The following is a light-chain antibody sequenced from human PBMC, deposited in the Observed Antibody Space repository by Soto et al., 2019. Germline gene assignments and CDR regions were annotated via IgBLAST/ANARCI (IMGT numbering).Light chain of an antibody. J-gene: IGKJ4*02. CDR3: QQEDKPPPLT. Sequence: DIQMTQSPSSLSASVGDRVTITCQASQDISNYLNWYQQKPGKAPKLLIYDASNLETGVPSRFSGSGSGTALTFTSSSLQAEDIATYYCQQEDKPPPLTFGGGTKVEIK. CDR1: QDISNY. CDR2: DAS. V-gene: IGKV1-33*01.